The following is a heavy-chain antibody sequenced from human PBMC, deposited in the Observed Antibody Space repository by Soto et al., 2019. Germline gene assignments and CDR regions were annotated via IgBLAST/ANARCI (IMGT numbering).Heavy chain of an antibody. CDR1: GFTFSSYS. J-gene: IGHJ4*02. CDR2: ISSSSSTI. V-gene: IGHV3-48*02. D-gene: IGHD2-2*01. Sequence: GGSLRLSCAASGFTFSSYSMNWVRQAPGKGLEWVSYISSSSSTIYYADSVKGRFTISRDNAKNTLYLQMNSLRDEDTAVYYISKDATYCSSTSCSNFDYWGQGTLVTVSS. CDR3: SKDATYCSSTSCSNFDY.